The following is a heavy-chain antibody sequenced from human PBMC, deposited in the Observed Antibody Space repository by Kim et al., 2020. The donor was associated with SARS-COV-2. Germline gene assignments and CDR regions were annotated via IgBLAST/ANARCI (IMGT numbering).Heavy chain of an antibody. CDR1: GYTFSNYA. Sequence: ASVKVSCKASGYTFSNYAIHWVRQAPGQRLECMGWIIGGNGNTYYSPKFQGRVTFTRDTSETTAYMELSSLRSEDTAVYYCARGGGPGLGYWGQGTLVTVSS. V-gene: IGHV1-3*01. D-gene: IGHD2-15*01. J-gene: IGHJ4*02. CDR2: IIGGNGNT. CDR3: ARGGGPGLGY.